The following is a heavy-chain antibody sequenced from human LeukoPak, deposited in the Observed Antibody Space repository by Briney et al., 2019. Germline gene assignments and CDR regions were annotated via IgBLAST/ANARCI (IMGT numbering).Heavy chain of an antibody. CDR1: RYTFTDHF. J-gene: IGHJ4*02. V-gene: IGHV1-2*02. D-gene: IGHD1-1*01. CDR2: INPYNGYT. Sequence: GASVKVSCKSSRYTFTDHFIHWVRQAPGQGLEWVGEINPYNGYTKYAWRLQGRVTMTRDTSISTAFMEVSRLTSDDTAVYYCARDYSLNDFDYWGQGTLVTVAS. CDR3: ARDYSLNDFDY.